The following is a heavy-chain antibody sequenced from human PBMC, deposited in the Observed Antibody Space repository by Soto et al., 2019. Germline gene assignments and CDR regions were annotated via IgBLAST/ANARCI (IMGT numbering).Heavy chain of an antibody. CDR1: GFTFSNYW. D-gene: IGHD3-22*01. Sequence: GGSLRLSCAASGFTFSNYWMHWVRQAPGKGLVWVSYISSSGSTIYYADSVKGRFTISRDNAKNSLYLQMNNLRAEDTAVYYCARDFDYYDTSGYYYGLFDYWGQGTLVTVS. CDR2: ISSSGSTI. V-gene: IGHV3-11*01. J-gene: IGHJ4*01. CDR3: ARDFDYYDTSGYYYGLFDY.